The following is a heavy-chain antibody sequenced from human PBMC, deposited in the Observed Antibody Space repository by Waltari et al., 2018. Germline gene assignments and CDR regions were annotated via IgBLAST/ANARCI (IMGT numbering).Heavy chain of an antibody. J-gene: IGHJ4*02. D-gene: IGHD6-13*01. CDR3: ARDGQQLGGID. CDR2: IYTSGST. Sequence: QVQLQESGPGLVKPSETLSLTCTVSGGSISSYYWRWIRQPAGKGLEWIGRIYTSGSTNYTPSLKSRVTMSVDTSKHQFSLTLGSVTAADTAVYYCARDGQQLGGIDWGQGTLVTVSS. CDR1: GGSISSYY. V-gene: IGHV4-4*07.